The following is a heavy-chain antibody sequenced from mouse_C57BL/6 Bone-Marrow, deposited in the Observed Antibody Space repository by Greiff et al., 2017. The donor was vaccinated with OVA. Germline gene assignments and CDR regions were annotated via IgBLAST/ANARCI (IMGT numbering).Heavy chain of an antibody. CDR2: IHPNSGST. D-gene: IGHD2-1*01. J-gene: IGHJ3*01. Sequence: QVQLQQPGAELVKPGASVKLSCKASGYTFTSYWMHWVKQRPGQGLEWIGMIHPNSGSTKYNEKFKSKATLTVDKSSSTAYMQLSSLTSEDSAVYYCARPIDYGNYWFAYWGQGTLVTVSA. CDR3: ARPIDYGNYWFAY. V-gene: IGHV1-64*01. CDR1: GYTFTSYW.